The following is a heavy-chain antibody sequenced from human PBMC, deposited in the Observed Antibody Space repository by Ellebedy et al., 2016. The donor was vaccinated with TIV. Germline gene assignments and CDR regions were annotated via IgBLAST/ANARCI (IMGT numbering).Heavy chain of an antibody. CDR3: AKDGILKWRAGRWDYYYYMDV. D-gene: IGHD1-1*01. V-gene: IGHV3-9*01. J-gene: IGHJ6*03. Sequence: SLKISCAASGFTFDDYAMHWVRQAPGKGLEWVSGVSWNSGSIAYADSVKGRFTISRDNAKNSLFLQMNSLRTEDTALYYCAKDGILKWRAGRWDYYYYMDVWGKGTTVTVSS. CDR2: VSWNSGSI. CDR1: GFTFDDYA.